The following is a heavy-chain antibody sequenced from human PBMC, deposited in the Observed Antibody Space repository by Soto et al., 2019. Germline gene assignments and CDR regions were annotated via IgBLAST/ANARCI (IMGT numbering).Heavy chain of an antibody. CDR2: IYYSGST. Sequence: SETLSLTCTVSGGSISSNYWSWTRQPPGKGLEWVGDIYYSGSTNYNPSLKSRVTISVDTSKNQFSLKLSSVTAADTGVYYCARVPLLRYFDWPYGMDVWVQGTTVT. V-gene: IGHV4-59*01. CDR3: ARVPLLRYFDWPYGMDV. CDR1: GGSISSNY. D-gene: IGHD3-9*01. J-gene: IGHJ6*02.